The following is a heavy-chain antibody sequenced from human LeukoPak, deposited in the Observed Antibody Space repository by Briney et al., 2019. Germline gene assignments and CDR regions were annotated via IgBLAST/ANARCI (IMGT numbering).Heavy chain of an antibody. CDR3: ARRQYCSGGDCYSGAFDT. CDR1: GYRFNTYW. J-gene: IGHJ3*02. Sequence: GESLKISRKGTGYRFNTYWIAWVRQMPGKGLEWMGIIYPGDSDTRYSPPFQGQVSISADKTINTAYLQWSSLKASDTAIYYCARRQYCSGGDCYSGAFDTWGQGTMVTVSS. CDR2: IYPGDSDT. D-gene: IGHD2-15*01. V-gene: IGHV5-51*01.